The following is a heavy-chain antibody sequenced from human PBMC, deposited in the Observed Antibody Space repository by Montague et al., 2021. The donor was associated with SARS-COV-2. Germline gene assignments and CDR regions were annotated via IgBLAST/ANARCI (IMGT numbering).Heavy chain of an antibody. Sequence: SETLSLTCTVSGGSIRGYYWTWIRQPPGKGLEWIGYISYNGDTNYNPSLKSRVSISVDTSKNQFSLKLIAVTAADTAVYFCATHRQHHNHWGQGAMVAVSS. D-gene: IGHD6-13*01. V-gene: IGHV4-59*08. J-gene: IGHJ5*02. CDR3: ATHRQHHNH. CDR2: ISYNGDT. CDR1: GGSIRGYY.